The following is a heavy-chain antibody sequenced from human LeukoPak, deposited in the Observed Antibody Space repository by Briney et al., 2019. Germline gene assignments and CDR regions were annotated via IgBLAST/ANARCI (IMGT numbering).Heavy chain of an antibody. CDR3: ARALTDSSGWWNNWFDP. CDR1: GFTVSTNY. D-gene: IGHD6-19*01. Sequence: GGSLRLSCAASGFTVSTNYMSWVRQAPGKGLEWVSVIYSGGSTYYAESVKGRLTIFRDNSKNTVYLQMNSLRAEDTAVYYCARALTDSSGWWNNWFDPWGQGTLVTVSS. J-gene: IGHJ5*02. V-gene: IGHV3-53*01. CDR2: IYSGGST.